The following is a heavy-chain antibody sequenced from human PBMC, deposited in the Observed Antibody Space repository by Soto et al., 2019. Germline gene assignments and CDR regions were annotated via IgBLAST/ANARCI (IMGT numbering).Heavy chain of an antibody. CDR3: ARSLGGVGVRGVPYYYYYYMDV. CDR2: IYPGDSDT. CDR1: GYSFTSYW. Sequence: GESLKISCKGSGYSFTSYWIGWVRQMPGKGLEWMGIIYPGDSDTRYSPSFQGQVTISADKSISTAYLQWSSLKASDTAMYYCARSLGGVGVRGVPYYYYYYMDVWGKGTTVTVSS. V-gene: IGHV5-51*01. J-gene: IGHJ6*03. D-gene: IGHD3-10*01.